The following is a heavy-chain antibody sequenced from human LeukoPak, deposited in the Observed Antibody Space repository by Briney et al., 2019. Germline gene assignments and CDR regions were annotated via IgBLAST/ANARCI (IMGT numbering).Heavy chain of an antibody. CDR2: IYYSGST. J-gene: IGHJ5*02. D-gene: IGHD4-17*01. V-gene: IGHV4-31*03. CDR1: GGSITSGGYY. CDR3: ARVPVTTSWFDP. Sequence: SQTLSLTCTVSGGSITSGGYYWSWIRQHPGKGLEWIGYIYYSGSTYNNPSLKSRVTISVDTSKNQFSLKLSSVTAADTAVYYCARVPVTTSWFDPWGQGTLVTVSS.